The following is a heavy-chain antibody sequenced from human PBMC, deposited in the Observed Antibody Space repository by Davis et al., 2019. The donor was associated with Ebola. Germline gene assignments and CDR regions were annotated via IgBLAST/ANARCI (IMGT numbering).Heavy chain of an antibody. D-gene: IGHD6-6*01. Sequence: SETLSLTCAVYGGSFSGYYWSWIRQPPGKGLEWIGEINHSGSTNYNPSLKSRVTISVDTSKNQFSLKLCSVTAADTAVYYCARLPMGRPYYYYGMDVWGQGTTVTVSS. V-gene: IGHV4-34*01. CDR3: ARLPMGRPYYYYGMDV. J-gene: IGHJ6*02. CDR2: INHSGST. CDR1: GGSFSGYY.